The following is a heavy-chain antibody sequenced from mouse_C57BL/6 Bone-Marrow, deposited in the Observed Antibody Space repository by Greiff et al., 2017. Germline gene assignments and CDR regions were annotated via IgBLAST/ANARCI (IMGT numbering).Heavy chain of an antibody. Sequence: QVQLQQPGAELVRPGSSVKLSCKASGYTFTSYWMHWVKQRPIQGLEWIGTIDPSDGETNYNQKFQDKATLTVDKSSSTAYMQLISLTSEDSAVYYCARSDPVMWYFDYWGQGTTLTVSS. J-gene: IGHJ2*01. CDR2: IDPSDGET. CDR1: GYTFTSYW. V-gene: IGHV1-52*01. CDR3: ARSDPVMWYFDY.